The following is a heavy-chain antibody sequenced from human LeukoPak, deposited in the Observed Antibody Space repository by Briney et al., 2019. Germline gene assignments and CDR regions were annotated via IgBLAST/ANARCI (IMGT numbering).Heavy chain of an antibody. CDR1: GGSISTYY. J-gene: IGHJ3*01. CDR2: IHHTGTT. CDR3: VREEDGVVDDAFDV. Sequence: PSETLSLTCTVSGGSISTYYWSWIWQPPGKGLEWIGFIHHTGTTISNPSLKSRVTISADTSKNQFSLKLRSVTAADTAVYFCVREEDGVVDDAFDVWGPGTMVTVSS. D-gene: IGHD2-8*01. V-gene: IGHV4-59*01.